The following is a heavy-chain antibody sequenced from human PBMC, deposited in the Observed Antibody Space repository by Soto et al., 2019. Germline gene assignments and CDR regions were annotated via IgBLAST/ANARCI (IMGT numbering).Heavy chain of an antibody. D-gene: IGHD1-26*01. CDR2: IYYSGSN. Sequence: QARLQESGPGLVKPSETLSLSCLVPGDSVSNGPYYWRWIRQSPGVGLEWIAYIYYSGSNNVNHSLESRVNISIDKSKNQFFLELRSVTAGDAAVNFCARIGNSFDSGACYYYYGMGFWGQGTTVTISS. CDR1: GDSVSNGPYY. J-gene: IGHJ6*02. V-gene: IGHV4-61*01. CDR3: ARIGNSFDSGACYYYYGMGF.